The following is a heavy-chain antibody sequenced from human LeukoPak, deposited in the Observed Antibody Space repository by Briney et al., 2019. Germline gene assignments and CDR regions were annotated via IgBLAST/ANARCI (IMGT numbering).Heavy chain of an antibody. J-gene: IGHJ6*03. CDR2: IIPIFGTA. V-gene: IGHV1-69*13. Sequence: ASVKVSCKASGGTFSSYAISWVRQAPGQGLEWMGGIIPIFGTANYAQKFQGRVTITADESTSTAYMELSSLRSEDTAVYYCAREGYCSSTSCYTPGNYYMDVWGKGTTVTVSS. D-gene: IGHD2-2*02. CDR3: AREGYCSSTSCYTPGNYYMDV. CDR1: GGTFSSYA.